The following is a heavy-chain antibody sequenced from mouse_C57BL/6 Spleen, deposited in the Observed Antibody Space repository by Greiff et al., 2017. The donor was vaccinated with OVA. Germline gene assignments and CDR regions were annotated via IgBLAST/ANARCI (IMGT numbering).Heavy chain of an antibody. CDR3: ARRGDYYGSSYVIDY. V-gene: IGHV1-81*01. J-gene: IGHJ2*01. D-gene: IGHD1-1*01. Sequence: VQLQESGAELARPGASVKLSCKASGYTFTSYGISWVKQRTGQGLEWIGELYPRSGNTYYNEKFKGKATLTADKSSSTAYMELRSLTSEDSAVYFCARRGDYYGSSYVIDYWGQGTTLTVSS. CDR1: GYTFTSYG. CDR2: LYPRSGNT.